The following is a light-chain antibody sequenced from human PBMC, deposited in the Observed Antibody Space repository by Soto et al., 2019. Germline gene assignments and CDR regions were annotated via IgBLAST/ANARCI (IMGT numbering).Light chain of an antibody. J-gene: IGLJ1*01. CDR3: SSYTGISTYV. CDR1: SSDVGGYNY. Sequence: QSVLTQPASVSGSPGQSITISCTGTSSDVGGYNYVSWYQHHPGKAPRLMIYEVSNRPSGVSDRFSGSKSGNTASLTISGLLAEDEADHYCSSYTGISTYVFGTGTKVTVL. CDR2: EVS. V-gene: IGLV2-14*01.